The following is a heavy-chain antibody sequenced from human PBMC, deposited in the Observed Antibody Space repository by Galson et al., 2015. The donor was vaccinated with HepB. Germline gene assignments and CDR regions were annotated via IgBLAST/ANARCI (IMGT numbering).Heavy chain of an antibody. CDR1: GVSIRNTRYY. J-gene: IGHJ4*02. D-gene: IGHD2-2*01. CDR2: IYYTENT. CDR3: ARRPRKVVAPHAAPNGDC. Sequence: SETLSLTCSVSGVSIRNTRYYWGWIRQSPGKGLEWLGNIYYTENTYYNPSLNGRLTVSQDKSKNHFSLNLSSVTAADTAVYYCARRPRKVVAPHAAPNGDCWGQGTVVTVSS. V-gene: IGHV4-39*02.